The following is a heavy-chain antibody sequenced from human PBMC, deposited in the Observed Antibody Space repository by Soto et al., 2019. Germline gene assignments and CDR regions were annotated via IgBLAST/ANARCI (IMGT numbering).Heavy chain of an antibody. CDR3: AREEVAYSGYDYYYYYGMDV. V-gene: IGHV4-39*02. CDR1: GGSISSSSYY. Sequence: PSETLSLTCTVSGGSISSSSYYWGWIRQPPGKGLEWIGSIYYSGSTYYNPSLKSRVTISVDTSKNQFFLKLSSVTAADTAVYYCAREEVAYSGYDYYYYYGMDVRGQGTTVTVSS. J-gene: IGHJ6*02. D-gene: IGHD5-12*01. CDR2: IYYSGST.